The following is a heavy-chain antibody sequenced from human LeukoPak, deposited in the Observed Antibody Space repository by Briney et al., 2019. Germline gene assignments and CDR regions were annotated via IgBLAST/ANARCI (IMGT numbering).Heavy chain of an antibody. Sequence: GGSLRLSCTASGFTFGDYAMSWVRQAPGKGLEWVGFIRSKAYGGTTEYAASVKGRFTISRDDSKIIAYLQMNSLKTEDTAVYYCTRGVATYGYWGQGTLVTVSS. D-gene: IGHD5-12*01. V-gene: IGHV3-49*04. CDR2: IRSKAYGGTT. CDR3: TRGVATYGY. J-gene: IGHJ4*02. CDR1: GFTFGDYA.